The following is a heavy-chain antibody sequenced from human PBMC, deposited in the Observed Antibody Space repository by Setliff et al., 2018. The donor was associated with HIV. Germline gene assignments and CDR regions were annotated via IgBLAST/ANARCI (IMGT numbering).Heavy chain of an antibody. Sequence: SETLSLTCNVSGGSISGYYWSWIRQSPGKGLEWIGYIYYSGSTNYNPSLKSRVTISVDTSKNQFSLKLSSVTAADTAVYYCARHPYVKDAFDIWGQGTMVTVSS. J-gene: IGHJ3*02. CDR2: IYYSGST. CDR1: GGSISGYY. V-gene: IGHV4-59*08. CDR3: ARHPYVKDAFDI. D-gene: IGHD2-21*01.